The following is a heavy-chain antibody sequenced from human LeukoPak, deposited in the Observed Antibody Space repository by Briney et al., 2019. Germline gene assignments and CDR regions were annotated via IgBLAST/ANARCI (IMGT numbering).Heavy chain of an antibody. V-gene: IGHV3-23*01. CDR2: ISGSGGST. CDR1: GFTFSSYA. Sequence: GGSLRLSCAASGFTFSSYAMSWVRQAPGKGLEWVSAISGSGGSTYYADSVKGRFTISRDNSKNTLYLQMNSLRAEDTAVYYCASSYSSGWYRYFQHWGQGTLVTVSS. CDR3: ASSYSSGWYRYFQH. D-gene: IGHD6-19*01. J-gene: IGHJ1*01.